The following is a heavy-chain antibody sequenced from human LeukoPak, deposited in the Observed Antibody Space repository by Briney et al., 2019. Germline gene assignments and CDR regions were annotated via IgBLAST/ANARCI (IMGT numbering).Heavy chain of an antibody. V-gene: IGHV4-30-2*01. CDR1: GGSISSGGYY. J-gene: IGHJ4*02. CDR2: IYHSGST. Sequence: SETLSLTCTVSGGSISSGGYYWSWIRQPPGKGLEWIGYIYHSGSTYYNPSLKSRVTISVDRSKNQFSLKLSSVTAADTAVYYCARVMRGRDDYSNYYFDYWGQGTLVTVSS. D-gene: IGHD4-11*01. CDR3: ARVMRGRDDYSNYYFDY.